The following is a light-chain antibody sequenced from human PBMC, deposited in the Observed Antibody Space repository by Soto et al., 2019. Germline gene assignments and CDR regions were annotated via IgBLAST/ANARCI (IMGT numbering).Light chain of an antibody. V-gene: IGLV2-14*01. CDR1: SSDIGGYYY. Sequence: QSALTQPASVSGSPGQSITISCTGTSSDIGGYYYVSWYQHHPGKAPKLLIYQVTNRPSRVSNRFSGSKSGNTASLTISGLQADDEADYYCSSYAGTNNVIFGGGTKLTVL. J-gene: IGLJ2*01. CDR3: SSYAGTNNVI. CDR2: QVT.